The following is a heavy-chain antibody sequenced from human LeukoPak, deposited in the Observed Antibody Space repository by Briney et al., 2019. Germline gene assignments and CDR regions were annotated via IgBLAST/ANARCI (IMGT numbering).Heavy chain of an antibody. D-gene: IGHD2-2*01. V-gene: IGHV4-38-2*01. CDR1: GYSISSGYY. J-gene: IGHJ5*02. Sequence: SETLSLTCAVSGYSISSGYYWGWIRQPPGKGLEWIGSIYHSGSTYYNPSLKSRVTISVDTSKNQFSLKLSSVSAADTAVYYCARHGQVVPNWFDPWGQGTLVTVSS. CDR3: ARHGQVVPNWFDP. CDR2: IYHSGST.